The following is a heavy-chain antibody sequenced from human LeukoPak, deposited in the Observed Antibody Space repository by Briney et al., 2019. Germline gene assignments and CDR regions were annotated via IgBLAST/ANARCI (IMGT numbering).Heavy chain of an antibody. V-gene: IGHV3-23*01. D-gene: IGHD3-9*01. CDR2: ISGSGGST. CDR1: GFTFSSYA. CDR3: ARDRVKSDDILTGYPHYYYYFYMDV. Sequence: PGGSLRLSCAASGFTFSSYAMSWVRQAPGKGLEWVSAISGSGGSTYYADSVKGRFTISRDNSKNTLYLQMNSLRAEDTAVYYCARDRVKSDDILTGYPHYYYYFYMDVWGKGTVVTVSS. J-gene: IGHJ6*03.